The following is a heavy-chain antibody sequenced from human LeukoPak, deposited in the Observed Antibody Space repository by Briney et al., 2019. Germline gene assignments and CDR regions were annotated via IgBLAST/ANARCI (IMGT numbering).Heavy chain of an antibody. D-gene: IGHD6-6*01. Sequence: SETLSLTCTVSGGSISSYYWSWIRQPPGKGLEWIGYIYYSGSTNYNPSLKSRVTISVDTSKNQSSLKLSSVTAADTAVYYCARARGGIAARGGTHYYFDYWGQGTLVTVSS. CDR1: GGSISSYY. J-gene: IGHJ4*02. CDR3: ARARGGIAARGGTHYYFDY. V-gene: IGHV4-59*01. CDR2: IYYSGST.